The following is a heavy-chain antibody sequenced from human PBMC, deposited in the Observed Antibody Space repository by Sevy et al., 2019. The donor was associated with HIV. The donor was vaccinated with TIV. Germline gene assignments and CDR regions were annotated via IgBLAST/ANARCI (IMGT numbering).Heavy chain of an antibody. CDR2: IYSDGRT. CDR1: GLSVSDNY. D-gene: IGHD3-22*01. Sequence: GGSLRLSCAASGLSVSDNYMNWVRQAPGKGPELVSVIYSDGRTYYADSVKGRFTISRDNSKNTLYLDMNNLRPEDTAVYYCARDRYYDASGYYYYYYGMDVWGQGTTVTVSS. J-gene: IGHJ6*02. CDR3: ARDRYYDASGYYYYYYGMDV. V-gene: IGHV3-66*01.